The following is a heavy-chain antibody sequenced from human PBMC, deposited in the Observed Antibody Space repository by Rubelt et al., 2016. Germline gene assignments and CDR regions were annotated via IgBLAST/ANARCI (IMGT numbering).Heavy chain of an antibody. CDR3: ARDTAYAFDI. D-gene: IGHD2-21*02. Sequence: EVQVLESGGGLVQSGGSLRLSCVTSGFTFSSHYMTWIRQTPGKGLEWVANIRQDGTDRFYVGSVKGRFTISRDNAKNSLNLQMNSLRDEDTAIYYCARDTAYAFDIWGQGTMLTVSS. CDR2: IRQDGTDR. V-gene: IGHV3-7*01. CDR1: GFTFSSHY. J-gene: IGHJ3*02.